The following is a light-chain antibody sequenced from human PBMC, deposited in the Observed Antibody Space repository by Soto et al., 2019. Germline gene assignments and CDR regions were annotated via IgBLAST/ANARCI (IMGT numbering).Light chain of an antibody. J-gene: IGKJ5*01. CDR1: QSVSSSY. CDR3: QQYGSSPRIT. CDR2: GAS. Sequence: EIVLTQSPGTLSLSAAERPTLSCRASQSVSSSYLAWYQQKPGQAPRLLIYGASSRATGIPDRFSGSGSGTDFTLTISRLEPEDFAVYYCQQYGSSPRITFGQGTRLEI. V-gene: IGKV3-20*01.